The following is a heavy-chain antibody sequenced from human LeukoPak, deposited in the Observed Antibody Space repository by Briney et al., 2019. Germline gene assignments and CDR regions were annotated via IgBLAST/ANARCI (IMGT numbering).Heavy chain of an antibody. CDR2: ISSSSSTI. J-gene: IGHJ4*02. V-gene: IGHV3-48*01. CDR1: GFALSSNS. CDR3: AREGVLEWLLPDY. Sequence: GGSLRLSCAASGFALSSNSMNWVRQAPGKGLEWVSYISSSSSTIYYADSVKGRFTISRDNAKNSLYLQMNSLRAEDTAVYYCAREGVLEWLLPDYWGQGTLVTVSS. D-gene: IGHD3-3*01.